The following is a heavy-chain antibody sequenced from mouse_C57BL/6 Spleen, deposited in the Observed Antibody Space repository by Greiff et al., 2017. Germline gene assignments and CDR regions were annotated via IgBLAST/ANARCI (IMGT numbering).Heavy chain of an antibody. V-gene: IGHV1-61*01. Sequence: QVQLQQPGAELVRPGSSVKLSCKASGYTFTSYWMDWVKQRPGQGLEWIGNIYPSDSETHYNQKFKDKATLTVDKSSSTAYMQLRSLPSEDSAVCDWAREGYYYAMDYWGQGTSVTVSA. CDR1: GYTFTSYW. J-gene: IGHJ4*01. CDR3: AREGYYYAMDY. CDR2: IYPSDSET.